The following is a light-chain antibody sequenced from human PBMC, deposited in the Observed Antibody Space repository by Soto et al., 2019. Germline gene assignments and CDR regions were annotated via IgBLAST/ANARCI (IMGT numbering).Light chain of an antibody. Sequence: DIVLTQSPGTLSLSPGERASLSCRASQSLSGYLAWYQQRPGQAPRLLIYTTSNRATDIPDRFSGSGSGTDFTLTISRVEPEDFAVYYCQQYGSSPWTFGQGTKVEIK. CDR2: TTS. CDR1: QSLSGY. V-gene: IGKV3-20*01. J-gene: IGKJ1*01. CDR3: QQYGSSPWT.